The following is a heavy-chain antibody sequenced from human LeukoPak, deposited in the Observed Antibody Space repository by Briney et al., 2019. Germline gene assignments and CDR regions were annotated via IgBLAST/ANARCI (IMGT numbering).Heavy chain of an antibody. J-gene: IGHJ5*02. CDR2: INPSGGST. CDR3: ARGGSTVTTDFPFDP. D-gene: IGHD4-17*01. V-gene: IGHV1-46*01. CDR1: GYTFTSYY. Sequence: ASVKVSCKASGYTFTSYYMHWVRQAPGQGLEWMGIINPSGGSTSYAQKFQGRVTMTRDTSTSTVYMELGSLRSEDTAVYYCARGGSTVTTDFPFDPWGQGTLVTVSS.